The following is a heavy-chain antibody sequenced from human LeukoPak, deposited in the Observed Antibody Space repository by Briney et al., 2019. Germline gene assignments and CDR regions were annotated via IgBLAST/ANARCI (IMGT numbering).Heavy chain of an antibody. V-gene: IGHV3-21*01. Sequence: GGSLRLSCATSGFTFSSYSMNWVRQAPGKGLEWVSSISSSSSYIYYADSVKGRFTISRDNAKNSLYLQMNSLRAEDTAVYYCARDAIAAAGTDFDYWGQGTLVTVSS. CDR1: GFTFSSYS. CDR2: ISSSSSYI. D-gene: IGHD6-13*01. CDR3: ARDAIAAAGTDFDY. J-gene: IGHJ4*02.